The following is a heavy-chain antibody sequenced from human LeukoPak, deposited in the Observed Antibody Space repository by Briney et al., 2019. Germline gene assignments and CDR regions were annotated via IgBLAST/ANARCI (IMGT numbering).Heavy chain of an antibody. J-gene: IGHJ4*02. CDR2: ISGSGGST. CDR1: GFTFSIYA. V-gene: IGHV3-23*01. Sequence: GGSLRLSCAASGFTFSIYAMSCGRHAPGEGLEWGSVISGSGGSTYSADSVKGRFTISRDNSKNTLYLQMNSLRAEDTAVYFCAKSQDGGRLFPFDYWGQGTLVTVSS. D-gene: IGHD1-26*01. CDR3: AKSQDGGRLFPFDY.